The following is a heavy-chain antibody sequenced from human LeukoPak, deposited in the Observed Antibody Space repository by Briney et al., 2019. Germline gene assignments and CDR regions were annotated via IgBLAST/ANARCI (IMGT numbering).Heavy chain of an antibody. CDR2: IYPGDSDT. Sequence: GESLKISCKGSGYSFTSYWIGWVRQMPGKGMEWMGIIYPGDSDTSYSPSFQGQVTISADKSISTAYLQWSSLKASDTAMYYCARQPSYYYDSSGYHFDYWGQGTLVTVSS. D-gene: IGHD3-22*01. CDR3: ARQPSYYYDSSGYHFDY. CDR1: GYSFTSYW. J-gene: IGHJ4*02. V-gene: IGHV5-51*01.